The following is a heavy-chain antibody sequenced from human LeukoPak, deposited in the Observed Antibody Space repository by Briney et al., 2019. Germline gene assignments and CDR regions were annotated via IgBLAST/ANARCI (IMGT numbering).Heavy chain of an antibody. CDR1: GFTFSSYN. Sequence: GGSLRLSCAASGFTFSSYNINWVRQAPGKGLEWVSYISSSRRTISYADSVKGRFTISRDNAKNSLYLQMNSLRAEDTAVYYCARRLGFPMYGWFGEPQYYFDYWGQGTLVTVSS. CDR2: ISSSRRTI. D-gene: IGHD3-10*01. CDR3: ARRLGFPMYGWFGEPQYYFDY. J-gene: IGHJ4*02. V-gene: IGHV3-48*01.